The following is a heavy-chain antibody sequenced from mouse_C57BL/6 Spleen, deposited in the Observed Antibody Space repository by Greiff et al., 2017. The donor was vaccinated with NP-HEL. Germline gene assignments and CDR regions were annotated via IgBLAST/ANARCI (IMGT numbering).Heavy chain of an antibody. D-gene: IGHD1-1*01. Sequence: VQLQQSGAELVMPGASVKLSCKASGYTFTSYWMHWVKQRPGKGLEWIGQIDPSDSYTNYNRKFKGKSTLTADKSSRTAYMQLSRLTSEDSAVYYGARTAVGARGYYEVWGTGTTVTVSA. CDR2: IDPSDSYT. CDR3: ARTAVGARGYYEV. V-gene: IGHV1-69*01. CDR1: GYTFTSYW. J-gene: IGHJ1*03.